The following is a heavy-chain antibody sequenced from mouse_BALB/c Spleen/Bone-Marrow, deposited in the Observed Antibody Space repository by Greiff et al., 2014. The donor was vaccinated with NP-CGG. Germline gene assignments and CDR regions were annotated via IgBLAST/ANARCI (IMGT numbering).Heavy chain of an antibody. J-gene: IGHJ4*01. CDR3: ARENDGFSFYYAMDY. Sequence: VQLKQSGGGLVKPGGSRKLSCAASGFTFSSFGMHWVRQAPEKGLEWVAYISSGGSTIYYADTVKGRFTISRDNPKNTLFLQMTSLRSEDTAMYYCARENDGFSFYYAMDYWGQGTSVTVSS. CDR2: ISSGGSTI. D-gene: IGHD2-12*01. CDR1: GFTFSSFG. V-gene: IGHV5-17*02.